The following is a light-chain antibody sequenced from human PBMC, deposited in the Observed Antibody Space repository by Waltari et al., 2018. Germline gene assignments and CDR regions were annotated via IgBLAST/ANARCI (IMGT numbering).Light chain of an antibody. J-gene: IGKJ4*01. CDR1: QSVGTY. CDR2: DAS. Sequence: EIVLTQSPDILSFSPGERATLSCRVSQSVGTYLAWYQPRPGQSPRLLIYDASYRATGIPARFSGSGSETDFTLTISSLQPEDFAVYYCQQRRNWPLTFGGGTRVQI. CDR3: QQRRNWPLT. V-gene: IGKV3-11*01.